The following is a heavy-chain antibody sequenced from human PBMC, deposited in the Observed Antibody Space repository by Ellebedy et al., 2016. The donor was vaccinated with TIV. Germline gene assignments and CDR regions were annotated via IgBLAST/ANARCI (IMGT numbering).Heavy chain of an antibody. Sequence: GGSLRLSCAASGFIFSDYYMSWIRQAPGKGLEYISYISSSGTPIYHADSVKGRFTISRDNAKNSLDLQMNSLRADDTAVYYCARDARFIDQQHNWFDPWGQGTQVTVSS. CDR3: ARDARFIDQQHNWFDP. D-gene: IGHD6-13*01. J-gene: IGHJ5*02. V-gene: IGHV3-11*01. CDR2: ISSSGTPI. CDR1: GFIFSDYY.